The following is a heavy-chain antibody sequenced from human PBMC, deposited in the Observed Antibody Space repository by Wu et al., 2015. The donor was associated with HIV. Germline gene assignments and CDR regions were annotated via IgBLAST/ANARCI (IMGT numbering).Heavy chain of an antibody. J-gene: IGHJ3*02. CDR3: ARAYYYDYTGYQRADAFDI. Sequence: QVQLVQSGTEVKRPGASLKVSCKASGYTFTSYDINWVRQATGQGLEWMGWMNPKSGNTGYAQKFQGRVTMTRNTSITTAYMELRSLRSDDTAIYYCARAYYYDYTGYQRADAFDIWGKGQWSRLF. CDR2: MNPKSGNT. V-gene: IGHV1-8*01. CDR1: GYTFTSYD. D-gene: IGHD3-22*01.